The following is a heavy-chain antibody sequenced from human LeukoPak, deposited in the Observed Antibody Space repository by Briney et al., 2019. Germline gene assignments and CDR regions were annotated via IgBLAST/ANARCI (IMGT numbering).Heavy chain of an antibody. CDR2: ISGSGDST. CDR3: AKTCPLDSSSWSHGDY. Sequence: GSLRLSCAASGFTFSSYAMSWVRQAPGKGLEWVSAISGSGDSTYYGDSVKGRFTISRDNSKNTLYLQMNSLRAEDTAVYYCAKTCPLDSSSWSHGDYWGQGTLVTVSS. D-gene: IGHD6-13*01. V-gene: IGHV3-23*01. CDR1: GFTFSSYA. J-gene: IGHJ4*02.